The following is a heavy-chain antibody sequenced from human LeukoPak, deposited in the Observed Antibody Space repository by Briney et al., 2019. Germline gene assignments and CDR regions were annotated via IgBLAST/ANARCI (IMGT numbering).Heavy chain of an antibody. CDR3: ARGVAASSGWYLDAFDI. J-gene: IGHJ3*02. Sequence: SETLSLTCAVSGYSISSGYYWGWIRQPPGKGLEWIGSIYHSGSTYYNPFLKSRVTISVDTSKNQFSLKLSSVTAADTAVYYCARGVAASSGWYLDAFDIWGQGTMVTVSS. CDR2: IYHSGST. D-gene: IGHD6-19*01. V-gene: IGHV4-38-2*01. CDR1: GYSISSGYY.